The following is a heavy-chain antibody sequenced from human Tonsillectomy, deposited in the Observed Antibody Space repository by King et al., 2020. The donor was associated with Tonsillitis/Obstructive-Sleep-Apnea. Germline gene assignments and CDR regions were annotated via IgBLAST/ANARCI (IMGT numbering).Heavy chain of an antibody. J-gene: IGHJ6*03. D-gene: IGHD2-15*01. CDR1: GFTFSTYW. CDR2: INSDGSST. CDR3: ARDLSLGGCYYYMDV. Sequence: VQLVESGGGLDQPGGSLRLSCAASGFTFSTYWMHWVRQAPGKGLVWVSRINSDGSSTSYADSVKGRFTISRDNAKNTLYLQMNGLRAEDTAVYYCARDLSLGGCYYYMDVWGKGTTVTVSS. V-gene: IGHV3-74*01.